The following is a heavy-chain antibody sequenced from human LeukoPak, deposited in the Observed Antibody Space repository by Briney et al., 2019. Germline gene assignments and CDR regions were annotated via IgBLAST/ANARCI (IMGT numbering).Heavy chain of an antibody. CDR1: GYTFTSYD. V-gene: IGHV1-8*03. J-gene: IGHJ4*02. CDR2: MNPNSGNT. D-gene: IGHD7-27*01. Sequence: GASVKVSCKASGYTFTSYDINWVRQATGQGPEWMGWMNPNSGNTGYAQKFQGRVTITRNTSISTAYMELSRLRSDDTAVYYCARDEDWGPDYWGQGTLVTISS. CDR3: ARDEDWGPDY.